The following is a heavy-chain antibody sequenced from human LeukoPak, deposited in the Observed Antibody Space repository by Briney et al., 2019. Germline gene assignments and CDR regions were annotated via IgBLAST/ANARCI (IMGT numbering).Heavy chain of an antibody. CDR2: INHSGST. CDR1: GGPISSYY. CDR3: ARERSMVRGVSWFDP. D-gene: IGHD3-10*01. Sequence: SETLSLTCTVSGGPISSYYWSWIRQPPGKGLEWIGEINHSGSTNYNPSLKSRVTISVDTSKNQFSLKLSSVTAADTAVYYCARERSMVRGVSWFDPWGQGTLVTVSS. J-gene: IGHJ5*02. V-gene: IGHV4-59*01.